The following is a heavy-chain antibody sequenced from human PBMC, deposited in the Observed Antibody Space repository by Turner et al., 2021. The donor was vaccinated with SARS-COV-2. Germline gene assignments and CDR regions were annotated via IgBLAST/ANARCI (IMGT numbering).Heavy chain of an antibody. CDR1: GFTFSTYG. Sequence: QMQLVESGGGVVQPGRSLRLSCAASGFTFSTYGIHWVRQAPGKGVEWLAIISYDGSQQYFAESVKGRFAVSRDNSNNTVSLLMNSLIAEDTAVYFCAKTRVSYRISNDPLEIWGQGTWVTVSS. V-gene: IGHV3-30*18. J-gene: IGHJ3*02. CDR2: ISYDGSQQ. D-gene: IGHD2-8*01. CDR3: AKTRVSYRISNDPLEI.